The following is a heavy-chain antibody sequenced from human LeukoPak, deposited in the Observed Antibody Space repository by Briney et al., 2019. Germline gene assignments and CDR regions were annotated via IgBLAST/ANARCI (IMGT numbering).Heavy chain of an antibody. V-gene: IGHV3-7*01. CDR2: IKEDGSAK. CDR3: ARLGVPTYFDR. Sequence: SGGSLRLSCAASGFTFSKSWMSWLRQTPEKGLEWVANIKEDGSAKYYVDSVKGRFTVSSDNAENSLYLQMNTLITEDTALYYCARLGVPTYFDRWSQGTLVTVSS. J-gene: IGHJ4*02. CDR1: GFTFSKSW. D-gene: IGHD4/OR15-4a*01.